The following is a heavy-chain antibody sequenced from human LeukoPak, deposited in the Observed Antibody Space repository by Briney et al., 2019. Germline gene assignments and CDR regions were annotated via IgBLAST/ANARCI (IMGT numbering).Heavy chain of an antibody. V-gene: IGHV3-21*01. D-gene: IGHD3-22*01. J-gene: IGHJ4*02. CDR1: GFTFSSYS. CDR2: ISSSSSYI. CDR3: ARWHYDSSGYYLFDY. Sequence: PGGSLRLSCAASGFTFSSYSMNWVRQAPGKGLEWVSSISSSSSYIYYADSVKGRFTISRDNAKNPLYLQMNSLRAEDTAVYYCARWHYDSSGYYLFDYWGQGTLVTVSS.